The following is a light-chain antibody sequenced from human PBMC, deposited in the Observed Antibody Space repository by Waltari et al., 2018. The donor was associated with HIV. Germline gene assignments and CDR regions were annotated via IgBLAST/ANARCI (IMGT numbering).Light chain of an antibody. CDR3: QQSHTTPFT. CDR1: QNIKSD. J-gene: IGKJ4*01. Sequence: IQMTQSPSSLSASPVDPINITCRTSQNIKSDLNWYQQKPGTIPKLLVYSASGVQSGVPPRISGSGSATDFTLTIDSLQPDDSASYFCQQSHTTPFTFGGGTTVEVK. CDR2: SAS. V-gene: IGKV1-39*01.